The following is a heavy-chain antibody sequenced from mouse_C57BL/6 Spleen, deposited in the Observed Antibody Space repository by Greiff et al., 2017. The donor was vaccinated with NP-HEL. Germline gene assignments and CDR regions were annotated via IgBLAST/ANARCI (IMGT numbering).Heavy chain of an antibody. D-gene: IGHD2-12*01. J-gene: IGHJ4*01. V-gene: IGHV1-59*01. Sequence: QVQLQQPGAELVRPGTSVKLSCKASGYTFTSYWMHWVKQRPGQGLEWIGVIDPSDSYTNYNQKFKGKATLTVDTSSSTAYMQLSSLTSEDAAVYYCARLCVTDAMDYWGQGTSVTVSS. CDR1: GYTFTSYW. CDR3: ARLCVTDAMDY. CDR2: IDPSDSYT.